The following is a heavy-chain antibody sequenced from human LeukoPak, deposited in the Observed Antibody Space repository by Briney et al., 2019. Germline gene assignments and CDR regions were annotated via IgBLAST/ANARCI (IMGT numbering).Heavy chain of an antibody. CDR1: GFTFSSYW. CDR3: ARDGYITRSWGYDFDY. V-gene: IGHV3-7*01. Sequence: GSLRLSCAVSGFTFSSYWMSWVRQAPGKGLEWVANIKQDGSEKYYVDSVKGRFTISRDNAKNSLYLQMNTLRAEDTAVYYCARDGYITRSWGYDFDYWGQGILVTVSS. D-gene: IGHD6-13*01. CDR2: IKQDGSEK. J-gene: IGHJ4*02.